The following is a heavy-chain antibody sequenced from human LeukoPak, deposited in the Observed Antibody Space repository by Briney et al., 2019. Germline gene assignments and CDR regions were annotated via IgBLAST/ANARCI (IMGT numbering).Heavy chain of an antibody. D-gene: IGHD4-23*01. CDR3: ARQIYGGLYYFDY. V-gene: IGHV4-30-4*01. J-gene: IGHJ4*02. CDR1: GGSIRSGDYY. Sequence: SETLSLTCTVSGGSIRSGDYYWSWLRQPPGKGREWVVYIYYNERSSYLQSLKSRVTMSVDTSMNQFSLRLSSVTAADTAVYYCARQIYGGLYYFDYWGQGTLVTVSS. CDR2: IYYNERS.